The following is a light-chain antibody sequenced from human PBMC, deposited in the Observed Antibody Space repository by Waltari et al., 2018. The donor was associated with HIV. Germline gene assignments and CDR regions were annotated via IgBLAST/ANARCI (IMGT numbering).Light chain of an antibody. CDR1: SSYVGAYNF. Sequence: SALTQPASVSGSPGQSITISCTGTSSYVGAYNFVSWYQQYPAKAPKLMIYAVSNRPSGVSDRFSGSKSDNAASLTISGLQAEDEADYYCSSYTSSNAYVVFGGGTKLTVL. J-gene: IGLJ2*01. CDR3: SSYTSSNAYVV. CDR2: AVS. V-gene: IGLV2-14*01.